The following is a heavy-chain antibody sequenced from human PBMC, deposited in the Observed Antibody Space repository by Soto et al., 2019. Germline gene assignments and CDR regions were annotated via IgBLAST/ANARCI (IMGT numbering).Heavy chain of an antibody. V-gene: IGHV3-23*01. CDR2: VSIGGST. D-gene: IGHD2-15*01. Sequence: GALRLSCAASGFTFSSYAMGWVRQGPGKGLEWVAVVSIGGSTHYADSVRGRFTISRDNSKNTLSLQMNSLTAEDTAVYFCAKRRGAGGHFDYWGQGXLVTVSS. J-gene: IGHJ4*02. CDR3: AKRRGAGGHFDY. CDR1: GFTFSSYA.